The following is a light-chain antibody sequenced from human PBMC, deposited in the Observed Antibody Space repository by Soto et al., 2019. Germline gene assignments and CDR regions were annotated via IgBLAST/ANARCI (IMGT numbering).Light chain of an antibody. V-gene: IGKV1-13*02. CDR2: DAS. CDR1: QGIRGA. Sequence: AIQLTQSPSSLSASVGDRVTITCRASQGIRGALAWYQQKPGRAPTLLIYDASSLESGVPSSSRGSESGTDYTLTISSLQAEDFATYYCQQFHTYPVTFGQGTRLEIK. CDR3: QQFHTYPVT. J-gene: IGKJ5*01.